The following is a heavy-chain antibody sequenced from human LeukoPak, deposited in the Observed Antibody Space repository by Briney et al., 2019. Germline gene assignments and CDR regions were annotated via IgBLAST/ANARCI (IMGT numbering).Heavy chain of an antibody. CDR2: IYYSGST. D-gene: IGHD6-13*01. V-gene: IGHV4-39*01. CDR1: GDSIRSGSNYYN. CDR3: EVGAAAGNYYDWFDP. J-gene: IGHJ5*02. Sequence: SETLSLTCSVSGDSIRSGSNYYNWGWIRQPPGKGLEWIGSIYYSGSTYYNPSLKSRVTISVDTSKNQFSLKLSSVTAADTAVYYCEVGAAAGNYYDWFDPWGQGTLVTVSS.